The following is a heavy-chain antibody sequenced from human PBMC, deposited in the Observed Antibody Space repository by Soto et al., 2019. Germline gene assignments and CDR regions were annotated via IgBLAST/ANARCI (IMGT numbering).Heavy chain of an antibody. CDR2: ISYDGSNK. CDR3: TKGGRALRFLEWLLFDY. D-gene: IGHD3-3*01. V-gene: IGHV3-30*18. J-gene: IGHJ4*02. CDR1: GFTFSSYG. Sequence: PGGSLRLSCAASGFTFSSYGMHWVRQAPGKGLEWVAVISYDGSNKYYADSVKGRFTISRDNSKNTLYLQMNSLRAEDTSVYYCTKGGRALRFLEWLLFDYWGQGTLVTVSS.